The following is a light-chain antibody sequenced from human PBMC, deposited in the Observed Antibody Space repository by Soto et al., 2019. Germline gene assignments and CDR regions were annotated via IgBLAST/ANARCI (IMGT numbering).Light chain of an antibody. CDR2: DAS. Sequence: SPAALSAYIGDRVTITCRASQSISSWLAWYQQKPGKAPKLLIYDASSLESGVPSRFSGSGSGTEFTLTISSLQPAAFATYYCQQYTSYWTFGQGTKVEI. CDR1: QSISSW. J-gene: IGKJ1*01. CDR3: QQYTSYWT. V-gene: IGKV1-5*01.